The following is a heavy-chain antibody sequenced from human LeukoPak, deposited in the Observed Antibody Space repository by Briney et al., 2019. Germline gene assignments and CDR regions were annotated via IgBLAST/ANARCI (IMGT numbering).Heavy chain of an antibody. CDR2: TYYRSKWYY. V-gene: IGHV6-1*01. CDR1: EYSVSSNSAA. CDR3: ARGPQLVDYYYIGV. J-gene: IGHJ6*03. Sequence: SQTLSLTCAISEYSVSSNSAAWNWIRQSPSRGLEWLGRTYYRSKWYYDYAVSVKSRITINPDTSKNQFSLQLNSVTPEDTAVYYCARGPQLVDYYYIGVWGKGTTVTVSS. D-gene: IGHD6-13*01.